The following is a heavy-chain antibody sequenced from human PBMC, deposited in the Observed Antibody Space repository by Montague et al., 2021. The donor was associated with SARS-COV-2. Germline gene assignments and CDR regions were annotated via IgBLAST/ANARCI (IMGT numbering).Heavy chain of an antibody. J-gene: IGHJ6*02. V-gene: IGHV4-61*02. CDR1: GGSVSNGLYY. CDR3: ARVGVGTMVRGVIPAYYYGMDV. D-gene: IGHD3-10*01. CDR2: IYTSGTT. Sequence: TLSLTCTVSGGSVSNGLYYWSWIRQPAGKGLEWIGRIYTSGTTTYNPSLESRVTISLDTSKNQFSLRLSSVTAADTAVYYCARVGVGTMVRGVIPAYYYGMDVWGQGTTVTVSS.